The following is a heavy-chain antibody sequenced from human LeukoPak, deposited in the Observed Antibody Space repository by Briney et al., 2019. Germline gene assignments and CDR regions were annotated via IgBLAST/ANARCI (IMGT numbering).Heavy chain of an antibody. CDR2: IGSSGSHI. CDR3: ARGKPDY. CDR1: GFTFSSYR. J-gene: IGHJ4*02. Sequence: PGGSLRLSCAGSGFTFSSYRLNWVRQAPGKGLEWVSSIGSSGSHIYYADSVKGRFTISRDNAKNSLYLQMNSLRAEDTAVYYCARGKPDYWGQGILVTVSS. V-gene: IGHV3-21*01.